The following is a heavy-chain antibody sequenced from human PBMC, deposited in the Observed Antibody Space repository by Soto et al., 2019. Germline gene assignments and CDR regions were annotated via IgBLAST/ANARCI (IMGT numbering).Heavy chain of an antibody. Sequence: GGSLRLSXAASGFTFSTYAMYWVRQAPGKGLEWVSSITRRDTITYYADSVKGRFTISRDNSKNTLYLQMNSLRAEDTAVYYCAKPSVCGCISCYDGLDVWGQGTTVTVSS. CDR2: ITRRDTIT. CDR1: GFTFSTYA. J-gene: IGHJ6*02. V-gene: IGHV3-23*01. D-gene: IGHD2-2*01. CDR3: AKPSVCGCISCYDGLDV.